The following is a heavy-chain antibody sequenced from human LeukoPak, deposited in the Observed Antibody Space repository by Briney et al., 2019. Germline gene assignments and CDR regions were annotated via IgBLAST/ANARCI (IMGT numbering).Heavy chain of an antibody. CDR3: ARASYPYYYDSSGYRGYFDY. Sequence: PGGSLRLSCAASGFTFSSYAMHWVRQAPGKGLEWVAVISYDGSNKYYADSVKGRFTISRDNSKNTLYLQMNSLRAEDTAVYYCARASYPYYYDSSGYRGYFDYWGQGTLVTVSS. J-gene: IGHJ4*02. CDR1: GFTFSSYA. V-gene: IGHV3-30*04. D-gene: IGHD3-22*01. CDR2: ISYDGSNK.